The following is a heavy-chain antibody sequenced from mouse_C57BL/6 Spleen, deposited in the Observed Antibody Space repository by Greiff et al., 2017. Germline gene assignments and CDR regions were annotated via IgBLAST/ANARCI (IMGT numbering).Heavy chain of an antibody. CDR3: AIKYYGSSSFDY. CDR2: INPNNGGT. D-gene: IGHD1-1*01. Sequence: VKLQESGPELVKPGASVKIPCKASGYTFTDYNMDWVKQSHGKSLEWIGDINPNNGGTIYNQKFKGKATLTVDKSSSTAYMELRSLTSEDTAVYYCAIKYYGSSSFDYWGQGTTLTVSS. J-gene: IGHJ2*01. CDR1: GYTFTDYN. V-gene: IGHV1-18*01.